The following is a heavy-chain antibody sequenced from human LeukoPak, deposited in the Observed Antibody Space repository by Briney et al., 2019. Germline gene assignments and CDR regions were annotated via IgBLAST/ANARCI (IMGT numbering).Heavy chain of an antibody. Sequence: PGGSLRLSCAASGFTFSDYYMSWIRQAPGKGLEWVSYISSSGSTIYYADSVKGRFTISRDNAKNSLYLQMNSLRAEDTAVYYCARVDSSGYYLFDYWGQGTLVTVSS. J-gene: IGHJ4*02. V-gene: IGHV3-11*04. CDR1: GFTFSDYY. D-gene: IGHD3-22*01. CDR3: ARVDSSGYYLFDY. CDR2: ISSSGSTI.